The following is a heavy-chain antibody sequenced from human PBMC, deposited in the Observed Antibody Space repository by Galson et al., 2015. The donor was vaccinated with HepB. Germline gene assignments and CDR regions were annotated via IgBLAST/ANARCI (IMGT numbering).Heavy chain of an antibody. CDR2: IYWDDDK. D-gene: IGHD3-9*01. V-gene: IGHV2-5*02. CDR1: GFSLSTSGVG. J-gene: IGHJ5*02. Sequence: PALVKPPQTLTLTCTFSGFSLSTSGVGVGWIRQPPGKALEWLALIYWDDDKRYSPSLKSRLTITKDTSKNQVVLTMTNMDPVDTATYYCAHTDSGIRPWLLTNWFDPWGQGTLVTVSS. CDR3: AHTDSGIRPWLLTNWFDP.